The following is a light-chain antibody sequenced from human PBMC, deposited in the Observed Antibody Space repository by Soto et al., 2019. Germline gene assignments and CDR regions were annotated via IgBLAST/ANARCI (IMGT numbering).Light chain of an antibody. CDR3: CSYAGGTRVV. V-gene: IGLV2-23*01. J-gene: IGLJ2*01. CDR2: EDI. CDR1: SSDVGSYNL. Sequence: QSALTQPASVSGSPGQSITISCTGTSSDVGSYNLVSWYQQHPGKAPKLMIYEDIERPSGVSNRFSGSKSGNTASLTISGLQTEDDADYYCCSYAGGTRVVFGGGTKLTVL.